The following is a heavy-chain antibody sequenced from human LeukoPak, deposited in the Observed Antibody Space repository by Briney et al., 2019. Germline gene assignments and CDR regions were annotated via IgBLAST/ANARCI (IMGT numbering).Heavy chain of an antibody. CDR3: ARGRPHGNDY. D-gene: IGHD4-23*01. J-gene: IGHJ4*02. V-gene: IGHV3-74*01. Sequence: PGGSLRLSCAASGFTFSSYWMNWVRQAPRKGLVWVSRIASDGSSTTYADSVKGRFSISRDNAKNTLYLQMNSLRVEDTAVYYCARGRPHGNDYWGQGTLVTVSS. CDR2: IASDGSST. CDR1: GFTFSSYW.